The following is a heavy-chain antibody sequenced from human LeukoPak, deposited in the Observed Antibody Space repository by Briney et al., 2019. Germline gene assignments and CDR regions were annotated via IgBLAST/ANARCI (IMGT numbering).Heavy chain of an antibody. CDR1: GYTFTSYY. CDR2: INPSGGST. V-gene: IGHV1-46*01. CDR3: ASITMIGDYFDY. Sequence: ASVKVFCKASGYTFTSYYMHWVRQAPGQGLEWMGIINPSGGSTSYAQKFQGRVTMTRDTSTSTVYMELSSLRSEDTAVYYCASITMIGDYFDYWGQGTLVTVSS. D-gene: IGHD3-22*01. J-gene: IGHJ4*02.